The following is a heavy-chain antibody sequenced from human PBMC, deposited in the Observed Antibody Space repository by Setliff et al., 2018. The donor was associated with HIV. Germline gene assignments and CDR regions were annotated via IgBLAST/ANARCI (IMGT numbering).Heavy chain of an antibody. CDR3: ARVVTHPYSGVVDAFDI. D-gene: IGHD3-3*01. Sequence: PGGSLRLSCVASGFTFRTFAMHWVRQAPGKGLEWVSVITYDGSRTYYVDSVKGRFTISRDNSKNTVYLQLNSLTPEDTAVYYCARVVTHPYSGVVDAFDIWGQGTMVTVSS. J-gene: IGHJ3*02. V-gene: IGHV3-30*01. CDR1: GFTFRTFA. CDR2: ITYDGSRT.